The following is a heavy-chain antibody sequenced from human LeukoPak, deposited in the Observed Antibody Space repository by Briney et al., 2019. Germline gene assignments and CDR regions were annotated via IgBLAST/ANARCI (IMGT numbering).Heavy chain of an antibody. D-gene: IGHD5-12*01. CDR3: AKGAYDYIEIAYFDY. Sequence: GGSLRLSCVASGFSFNNYAMNWVRQAPGRGLEWVSLIIGSSGTTFYADSVKGRFTISRDKSKSTLYLQMNSLRAEDTAVYYCAKGAYDYIEIAYFDYWGQGSLVTVSS. CDR1: GFSFNNYA. V-gene: IGHV3-23*01. J-gene: IGHJ4*02. CDR2: IIGSSGTT.